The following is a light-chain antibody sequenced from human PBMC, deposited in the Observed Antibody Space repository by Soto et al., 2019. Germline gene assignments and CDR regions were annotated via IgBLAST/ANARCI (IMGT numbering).Light chain of an antibody. Sequence: QSALTQPASVSGSPGQSITISCTGTSSDVGGYNSVSWYQQHPGKAPKLIIYEVNIRPSGVSNRFSGSKSGNTASLTISGLQAEDEADYYCSSYASSTLVVFGGGTKLTVL. J-gene: IGLJ2*01. V-gene: IGLV2-14*01. CDR2: EVN. CDR3: SSYASSTLVV. CDR1: SSDVGGYNS.